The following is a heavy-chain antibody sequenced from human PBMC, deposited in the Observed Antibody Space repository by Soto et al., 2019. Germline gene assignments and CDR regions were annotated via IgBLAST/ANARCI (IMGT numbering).Heavy chain of an antibody. J-gene: IGHJ4*02. CDR3: ARGGSSWYEGGYFDY. D-gene: IGHD6-13*01. Sequence: QVQLVQSGAEVKKPGSSVKVSCKASGGTFSSYAISWVRQAPGQGLEWMGGIIPIFGTANYAQKFQGRVPIXXDXSXXTAYMALSRLRSEDTAAYYCARGGSSWYEGGYFDYWGQGTLVTVSS. CDR2: IIPIFGTA. CDR1: GGTFSSYA. V-gene: IGHV1-69*12.